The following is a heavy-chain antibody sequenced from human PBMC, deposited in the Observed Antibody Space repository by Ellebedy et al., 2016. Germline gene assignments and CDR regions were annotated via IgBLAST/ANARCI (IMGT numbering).Heavy chain of an antibody. CDR2: ISDDGRGK. Sequence: GGSLRLXCATSGFTFSNYVMHWVRQAPGKGLDWVAVISDDGRGKWYADSVRGRFTISRDNSENTLYLRMNNLRPEDTAMYYCAALYFASGEDDCWGQGTLVSVSS. CDR3: AALYFASGEDDC. D-gene: IGHD3-10*01. CDR1: GFTFSNYV. V-gene: IGHV3-30*03. J-gene: IGHJ4*02.